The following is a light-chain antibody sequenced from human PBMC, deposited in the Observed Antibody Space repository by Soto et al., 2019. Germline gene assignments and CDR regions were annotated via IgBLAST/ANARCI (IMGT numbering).Light chain of an antibody. CDR3: QQLFMSPPT. J-gene: IGKJ3*01. CDR2: GAS. CDR1: QGIINY. Sequence: IQLTQSPSSLSASVGDRVTNTCRASQGIINYLAWYQQKPGKAPKLLIYGASTLQSGVPSRFGGSGSGTDFTLTVSSLQPEDFATYYYQQLFMSPPTIGPGTKVDIK. V-gene: IGKV1-9*01.